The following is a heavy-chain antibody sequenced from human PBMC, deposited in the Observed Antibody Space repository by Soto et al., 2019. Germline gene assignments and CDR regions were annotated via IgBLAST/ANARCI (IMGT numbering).Heavy chain of an antibody. Sequence: SETLSLTCAVYGGSFSGYYWSWIRQPPGKGLEWIGETNHSGSTNYNPPLKSRVTISVDTSKNQFSLKLSSVTAADTAVYYCARITGGYYFLSWFDPWGQGTLVTVSS. CDR2: TNHSGST. CDR3: ARITGGYYFLSWFDP. V-gene: IGHV4-34*01. J-gene: IGHJ5*02. CDR1: GGSFSGYY. D-gene: IGHD3-10*01.